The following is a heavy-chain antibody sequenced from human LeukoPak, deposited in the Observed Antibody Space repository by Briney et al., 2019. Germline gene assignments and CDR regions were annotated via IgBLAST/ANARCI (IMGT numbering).Heavy chain of an antibody. V-gene: IGHV3-33*06. D-gene: IGHD3-10*01. Sequence: PGRSLRLSCAASGFTFSSFGMHWVRQAPGKGLEWVAVTWYDGSNKYYADSVKGRFTISRDNFKNTTYLQMNYLRPEDTAVYFCAKGGHYLFDYWGQGALVTVSS. J-gene: IGHJ4*02. CDR1: GFTFSSFG. CDR2: TWYDGSNK. CDR3: AKGGHYLFDY.